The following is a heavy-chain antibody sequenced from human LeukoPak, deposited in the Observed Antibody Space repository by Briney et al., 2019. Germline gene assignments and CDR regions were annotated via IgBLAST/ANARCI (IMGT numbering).Heavy chain of an antibody. CDR2: ISYDGSNK. Sequence: QSGGSLRLSCAASGFTFSSYAMHWVRQAPGKGLEWVAVISYDGSNKYYADSVKGRFTISRDNSKNTLYLQMNSLRAEDTAVYYCASLSIVVVPAATLTDYWGQGTLVTVSS. V-gene: IGHV3-30-3*01. CDR1: GFTFSSYA. J-gene: IGHJ4*02. CDR3: ASLSIVVVPAATLTDY. D-gene: IGHD2-2*01.